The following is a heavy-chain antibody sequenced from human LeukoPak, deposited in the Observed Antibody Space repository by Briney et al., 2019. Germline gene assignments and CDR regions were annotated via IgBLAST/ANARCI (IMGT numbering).Heavy chain of an antibody. Sequence: SETLSLTCTVSGGSISSYYWSWIRQPPGKGLEWIGYIYYSGSTNYNPSLKSRVTISVDTSKNQFSLKLSSVTAADTAVYYCARAPYILEWSTGAFDYWGQGTLVTVSS. J-gene: IGHJ4*02. V-gene: IGHV4-59*01. CDR3: ARAPYILEWSTGAFDY. CDR2: IYYSGST. CDR1: GGSISSYY. D-gene: IGHD3-3*01.